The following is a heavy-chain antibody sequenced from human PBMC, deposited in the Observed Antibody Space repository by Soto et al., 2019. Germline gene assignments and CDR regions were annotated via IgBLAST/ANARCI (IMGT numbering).Heavy chain of an antibody. Sequence: SETLSLTCTVSGGSISGYYWSWIRQPPGKRLEWIGYINYSGSTNYNPSLKSRVTISVDTSKKQFSLKLGSVTAADTAVYYCARYFDWPSAFDIWGQGTMVTVSS. CDR2: INYSGST. CDR3: ARYFDWPSAFDI. D-gene: IGHD3-9*01. V-gene: IGHV4-59*01. J-gene: IGHJ3*02. CDR1: GGSISGYY.